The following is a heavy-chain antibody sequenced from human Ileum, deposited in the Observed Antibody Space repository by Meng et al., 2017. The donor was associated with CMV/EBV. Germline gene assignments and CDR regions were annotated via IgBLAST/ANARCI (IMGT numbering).Heavy chain of an antibody. V-gene: IGHV4-39*07. CDR1: GAPTSRIVSY. CDR3: ARVDMGGTRPAY. CDR2: IYYSGST. D-gene: IGHD6-19*01. Sequence: PPEHLAHTGPCSGAPTSRIVSYWSWTRRPPGKGLEWIGSIYYSGSTYYNPSLKSRVTISVDTSKNQFSLKLSSVTAADTAVYYCARVDMGGTRPAYWGQGTLVTVSS. J-gene: IGHJ4*02.